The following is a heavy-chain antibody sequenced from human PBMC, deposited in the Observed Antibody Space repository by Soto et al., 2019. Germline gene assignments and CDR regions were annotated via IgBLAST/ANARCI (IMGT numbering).Heavy chain of an antibody. CDR2: ISYDGSNK. J-gene: IGHJ6*02. CDR3: AKDRIAAAGRYYYYGMDV. Sequence: VGSLRLSCAASGFTFSSYGMHWVRQAPGKGLEWVAVISYDGSNKYYADSVKGRFTISRDNSKNTLYLQMNSLRAEDTAVYYCAKDRIAAAGRYYYYGMDVWGQGTLVTVSS. D-gene: IGHD6-13*01. CDR1: GFTFSSYG. V-gene: IGHV3-30*18.